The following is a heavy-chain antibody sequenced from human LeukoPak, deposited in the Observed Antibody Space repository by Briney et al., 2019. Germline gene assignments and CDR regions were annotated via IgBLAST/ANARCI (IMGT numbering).Heavy chain of an antibody. Sequence: PGGSPRLSCATSGFTFSNFDLHWVRQATGEGLEWVSAIWTAGDTYYPDSVKGRFTISRDNAKTPFYLQMNNLRAGDTAVYYCARHAVAGPGEFDYWGQGTLVTVSS. CDR2: IWTAGDT. CDR3: ARHAVAGPGEFDY. CDR1: GFTFSNFD. D-gene: IGHD6-19*01. V-gene: IGHV3-13*01. J-gene: IGHJ4*02.